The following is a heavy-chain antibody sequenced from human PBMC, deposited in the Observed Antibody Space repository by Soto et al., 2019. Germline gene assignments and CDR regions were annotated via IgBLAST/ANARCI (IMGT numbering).Heavy chain of an antibody. CDR3: VREGCSGGSCYSGYNLGIDY. D-gene: IGHD2-15*01. CDR2: IYYSGST. J-gene: IGHJ4*02. V-gene: IGHV4-61*01. CDR1: GGSVGSGYYY. Sequence: TSETLSLTCTVSGGSVGSGYYYWSWIRQPPGKGLEWIGYIYYSGSTNYNPSLKSRVTISADTSKNQFSLKLSSVTAADTAVYYCVREGCSGGSCYSGYNLGIDYWGQGTLVTVSS.